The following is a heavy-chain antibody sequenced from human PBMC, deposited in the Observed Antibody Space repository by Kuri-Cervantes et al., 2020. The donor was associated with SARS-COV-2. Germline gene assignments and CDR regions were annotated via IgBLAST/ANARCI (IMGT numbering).Heavy chain of an antibody. D-gene: IGHD2-2*01. V-gene: IGHV3-20*04. Sequence: GGSLRLSCAASGFTFDDYGMSWVRQAPGKGLEWVSGINWIGGSTGYADSVKGRFTISRDNAKNSLYPQMNSLRAEDTALYYCARSRYCSSTSCPGGDYWGQGTLVTVSS. CDR3: ARSRYCSSTSCPGGDY. J-gene: IGHJ4*02. CDR2: INWIGGST. CDR1: GFTFDDYG.